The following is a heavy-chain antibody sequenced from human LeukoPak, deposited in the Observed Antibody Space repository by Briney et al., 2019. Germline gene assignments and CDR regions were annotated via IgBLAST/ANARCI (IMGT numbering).Heavy chain of an antibody. CDR3: AREGRQPNGIFDY. Sequence: SDPTLVKPSETLSLTCTVSGGSMTTHHWNWIRQTPGKGLEWIGYVFDSGRTKENPSLKSRVTLSADTSKNQFSLKLSSVTAADTAVYYCAREGRQPNGIFDYWGQGTLVTVSS. D-gene: IGHD1-26*01. CDR2: VFDSGRT. V-gene: IGHV4-59*11. J-gene: IGHJ4*02. CDR1: GGSMTTHH.